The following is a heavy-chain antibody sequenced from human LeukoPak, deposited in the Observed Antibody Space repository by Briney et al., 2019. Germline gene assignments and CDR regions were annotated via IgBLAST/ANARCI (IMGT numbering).Heavy chain of an antibody. D-gene: IGHD3-10*01. CDR3: ARDRWIYKYDAFDI. CDR2: INPNSGGT. V-gene: IGHV1-2*02. CDR1: GDTFTSYY. Sequence: ASVKVSCKASGDTFTSYYMQRVRQAPGEGLEWMEWINPNSGGTNYAQKFQGRVTMTRDTSISTAYMELSRLRSDDTAVYYCARDRWIYKYDAFDIWGQGTMVTVSS. J-gene: IGHJ3*02.